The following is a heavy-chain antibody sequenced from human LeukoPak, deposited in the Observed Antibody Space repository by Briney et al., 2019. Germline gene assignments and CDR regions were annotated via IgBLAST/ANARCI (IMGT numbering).Heavy chain of an antibody. J-gene: IGHJ4*02. CDR3: AKDKGRFGELLQRPVDY. D-gene: IGHD3-10*01. Sequence: GGSLRLSCAAAGFTFSSYAMSWVRQAAGKGLEWVSAISGSGGSTYYADSVKGRFTISRDNSKNTLYLQMNSLRAEDTAVYYCAKDKGRFGELLQRPVDYWGQGTLVTVSS. CDR2: ISGSGGST. V-gene: IGHV3-23*01. CDR1: GFTFSSYA.